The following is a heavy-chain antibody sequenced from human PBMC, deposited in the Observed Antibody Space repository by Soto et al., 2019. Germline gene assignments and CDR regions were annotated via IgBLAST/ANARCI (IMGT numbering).Heavy chain of an antibody. D-gene: IGHD6-13*01. Sequence: GGSLRLSCAASGFTFSSYGMHWVRQAPGKGLEWVAVISYDGSNKYYADSVKGRFTISRDNSKNTLYLQMNSLRAEDTAVYYCAKVSGYSSSWSTRDYYYYYGMDVWGQGTTVTVSS. V-gene: IGHV3-30*18. CDR3: AKVSGYSSSWSTRDYYYYYGMDV. CDR1: GFTFSSYG. CDR2: ISYDGSNK. J-gene: IGHJ6*02.